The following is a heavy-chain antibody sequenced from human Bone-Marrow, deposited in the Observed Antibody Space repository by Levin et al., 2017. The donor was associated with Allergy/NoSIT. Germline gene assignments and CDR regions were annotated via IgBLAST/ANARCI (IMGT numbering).Heavy chain of an antibody. V-gene: IGHV3-9*01. J-gene: IGHJ3*01. D-gene: IGHD4-23*01. CDR1: RFDFDDYA. Sequence: SLKISCAASRFDFDDYAMHWVRQVPGKGLEWVSGISWNSGEITYADSVKGRFTISRDNAKNSLYLQMNSLRTEDTGFYYCAKDLQGSTWSGGIDFWGQGTKVIVS. CDR3: AKDLQGSTWSGGIDF. CDR2: ISWNSGEI.